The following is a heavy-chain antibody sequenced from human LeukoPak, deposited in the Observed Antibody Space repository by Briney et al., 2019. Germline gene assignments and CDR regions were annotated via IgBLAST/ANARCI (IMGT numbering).Heavy chain of an antibody. J-gene: IGHJ4*02. CDR3: ARNVGWYSHDS. CDR1: GDSLSSHY. Sequence: SETLSLTCTVSGDSLSSHYWSWIRQPPGKGLEWIGYIYGSGSTHYDPSLRSRVTISEDTSKNQLSLKLTSVTAADTAVYYCARNVGWYSHDSWGQGTLVTVSS. V-gene: IGHV4-59*08. D-gene: IGHD6-19*01. CDR2: IYGSGST.